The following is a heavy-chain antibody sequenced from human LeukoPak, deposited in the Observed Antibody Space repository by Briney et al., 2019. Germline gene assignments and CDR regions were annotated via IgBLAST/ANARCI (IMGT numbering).Heavy chain of an antibody. D-gene: IGHD3-10*01. Sequence: ASVKVSCKASGYTFTSYDINWVRQATGQGLEWMGWMNPNSGNTGYAQKFQGRVTMTRNTSISTAYMELSSLRSEDTAVYYCARGPRVDGSGSYYKYYYYGMDVWGQGTTVTVSS. CDR3: ARGPRVDGSGSYYKYYYYGMDV. V-gene: IGHV1-8*01. CDR2: MNPNSGNT. CDR1: GYTFTSYD. J-gene: IGHJ6*02.